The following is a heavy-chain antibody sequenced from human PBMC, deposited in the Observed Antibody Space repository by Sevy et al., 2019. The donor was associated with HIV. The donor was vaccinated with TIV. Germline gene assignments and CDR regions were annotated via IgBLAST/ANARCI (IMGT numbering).Heavy chain of an antibody. Sequence: GGSLRLSCAASGFTFSSYVMSGVRQAPGKGLEWVSTISGSGGSTYYADSVKGRFTISRDNSKNTVYLQMNTLRAEDTAVYYCAKEAAMGYVWGQGTTVTVSS. CDR3: AKEAAMGYV. CDR1: GFTFSSYV. CDR2: ISGSGGST. D-gene: IGHD5-18*01. J-gene: IGHJ6*02. V-gene: IGHV3-23*01.